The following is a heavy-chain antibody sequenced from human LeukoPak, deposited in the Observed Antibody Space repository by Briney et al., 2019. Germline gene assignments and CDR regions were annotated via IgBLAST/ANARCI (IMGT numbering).Heavy chain of an antibody. D-gene: IGHD6-13*01. CDR2: IKYDGGEK. J-gene: IGHJ4*02. CDR3: AKELAAGMDY. V-gene: IGHV3-7*04. Sequence: GGSLRLSCAASGFTFSNYWMSWVRQAPGRGLEWVANIKYDGGEKYYVDSVKGRLTISRDNAKDSLYLQMNSLRAEDTAVYYCAKELAAGMDYWGQGTLVTVSS. CDR1: GFTFSNYW.